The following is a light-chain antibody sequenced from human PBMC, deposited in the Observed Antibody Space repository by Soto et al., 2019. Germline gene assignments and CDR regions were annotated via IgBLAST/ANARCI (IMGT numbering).Light chain of an antibody. CDR3: SSYTRSTTPSV. V-gene: IGLV2-14*03. CDR2: DVT. CDR1: KNEGCCYTS. J-gene: IGLJ1*01. Sequence: SGVAEPGCGSGEPGKSISMSCTGSKNEGCCYTSVSSSHHHPLKAPTLMIYDVTNRPSGVSYRFSGSKSGNTASLTISCLQAEYVFDYYCSSYTRSTTPSVFATGTKATVL.